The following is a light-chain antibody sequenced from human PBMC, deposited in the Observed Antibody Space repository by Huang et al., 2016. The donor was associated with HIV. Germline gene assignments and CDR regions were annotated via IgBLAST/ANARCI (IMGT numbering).Light chain of an antibody. CDR2: DAS. J-gene: IGKJ2*01. CDR1: QSVSSSY. Sequence: EIVLTQSPGTLSLSPGERATLSCRASQSVSSSYLAWYHQKPGQAPRLLIYDASSRATGIPDRFSGSGSGTDFTLTISRLEPEDFAVYYCQQYGSSPPHTFGQGTKLEIK. CDR3: QQYGSSPPHT. V-gene: IGKV3-20*01.